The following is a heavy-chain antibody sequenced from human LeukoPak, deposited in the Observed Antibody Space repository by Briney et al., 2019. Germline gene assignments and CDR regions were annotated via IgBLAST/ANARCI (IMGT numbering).Heavy chain of an antibody. CDR1: GGSISSSSYY. Sequence: SETLSLTCTVSGGSISSSSYYWGWIRQPPGEGLEWIGSIYYSGSTYYNPSLKSRVTISVDTSKNQFSLKLSSVTAADTAVYYCARLAMVRGVIVDYWGQGTLVTVSS. J-gene: IGHJ4*02. CDR2: IYYSGST. CDR3: ARLAMVRGVIVDY. D-gene: IGHD3-10*01. V-gene: IGHV4-39*01.